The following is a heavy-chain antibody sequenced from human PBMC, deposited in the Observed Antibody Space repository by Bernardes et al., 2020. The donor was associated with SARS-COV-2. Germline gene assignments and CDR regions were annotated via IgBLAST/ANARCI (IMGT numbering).Heavy chain of an antibody. CDR1: GGSITSSY. V-gene: IGHV4-59*01. J-gene: IGHJ4*02. Sequence: SEALIRTCTVSGGSITSSYWSWIRQPPGQGLAWIGYVYNIGSTSYNPSLKSRVTISRDTSNTQFSLQLKSVTAADTALYFCARDPGLFFTGSFDSWGQGTLVNVSS. CDR3: ARDPGLFFTGSFDS. CDR2: VYNIGST.